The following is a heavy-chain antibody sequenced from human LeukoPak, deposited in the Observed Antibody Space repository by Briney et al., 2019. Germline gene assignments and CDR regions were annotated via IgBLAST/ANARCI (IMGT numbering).Heavy chain of an antibody. J-gene: IGHJ3*02. CDR3: VRDHAGDYVYSLEI. CDR2: VSYDGSNK. D-gene: IGHD1-26*01. CDR1: GFTFSSYG. Sequence: HPGRSLRLSCAASGFTFSSYGMHWVRQAPGKGLEWVAVVSYDGSNKYYADSVKGRFTISRDNSKNTLYLQMSSLRAEDTAVYYCVRDHAGDYVYSLEIWGRGTMVTVSS. V-gene: IGHV3-30*03.